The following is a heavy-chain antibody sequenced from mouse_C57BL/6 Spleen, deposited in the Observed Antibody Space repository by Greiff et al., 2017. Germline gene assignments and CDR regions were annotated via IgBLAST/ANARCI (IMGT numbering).Heavy chain of an antibody. CDR2: ISSGSSTI. V-gene: IGHV5-17*01. CDR1: GFTFSDYG. J-gene: IGHJ1*03. Sequence: DVKLVESGGGLVKPGGSLKLSCAASGFTFSDYGMHWVRQAPEKGLEWVAYISSGSSTIYYADTVKGRFTISRDNAKNTLFLQMTSLRSEDTAMYYCARPGSPWYFDVWGTGTTVTVSS. CDR3: ARPGSPWYFDV.